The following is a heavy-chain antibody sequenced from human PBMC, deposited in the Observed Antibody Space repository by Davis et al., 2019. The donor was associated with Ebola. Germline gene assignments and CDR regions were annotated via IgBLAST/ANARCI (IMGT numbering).Heavy chain of an antibody. CDR3: AIRHYSTSWYYFDY. CDR2: ISGSGSPT. CDR1: GFSFSNCW. V-gene: IGHV3-23*01. Sequence: GESLKISCATSGFSFSNCWMSWVRQAPGKGLEWVSCISGSGSPTYYADSVKSRSTISRDNSKNTLYLQMNSLRAEDTAVYYCAIRHYSTSWYYFDYWGQGTLVTVSS. J-gene: IGHJ4*02. D-gene: IGHD6-13*01.